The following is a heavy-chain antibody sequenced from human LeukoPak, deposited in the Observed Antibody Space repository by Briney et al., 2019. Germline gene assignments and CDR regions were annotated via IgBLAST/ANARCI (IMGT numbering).Heavy chain of an antibody. Sequence: ASVKVSCKASGYTFTGYYMHWVRQAPGQGLEWMGWINPNSGGTNYAQKFRGRVTMTRETSISTAYMELSRLRSDDTAVYYCARERGDSSGSGHNDYWGQGTLVTVSS. CDR2: INPNSGGT. J-gene: IGHJ4*02. D-gene: IGHD6-19*01. CDR3: ARERGDSSGSGHNDY. CDR1: GYTFTGYY. V-gene: IGHV1-2*02.